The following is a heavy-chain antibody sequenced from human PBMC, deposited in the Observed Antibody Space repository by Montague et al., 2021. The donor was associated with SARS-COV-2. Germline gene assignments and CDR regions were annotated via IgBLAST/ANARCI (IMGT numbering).Heavy chain of an antibody. CDR2: INYSGST. D-gene: IGHD3-16*02. CDR3: AGGRRITFGRVIGWFSTFDY. J-gene: IGHJ4*02. CDR1: GYSISSGYY. Sequence: SETLSLTCTVSGYSISSGYYWSCIRQPPGKGLEWIGYINYSGSTNCNTSLKSRGTISVDTSKNQFSLKLSSVTAADTAVYYCAGGRRITFGRVIGWFSTFDYWGQGTLVTVSS. V-gene: IGHV4-61*01.